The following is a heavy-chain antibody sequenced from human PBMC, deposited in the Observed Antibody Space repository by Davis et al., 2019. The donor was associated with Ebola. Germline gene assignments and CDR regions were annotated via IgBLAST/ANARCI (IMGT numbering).Heavy chain of an antibody. Sequence: ASVKVSCKASGYTFTSYYMHWVRQAPGQGLEWMGIINPSGGSTSYAQKFQGRVTMTRDTSTSTVYMELSSLRSEDTAVYYCAREFTSMIVVPMRAFDYWGQGTLVTVSS. D-gene: IGHD3-22*01. V-gene: IGHV1-46*01. CDR1: GYTFTSYY. J-gene: IGHJ4*02. CDR3: AREFTSMIVVPMRAFDY. CDR2: INPSGGST.